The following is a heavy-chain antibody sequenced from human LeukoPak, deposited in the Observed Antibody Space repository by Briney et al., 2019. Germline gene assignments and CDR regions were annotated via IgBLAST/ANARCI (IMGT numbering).Heavy chain of an antibody. Sequence: GGSLRLSCAASGFTFNIYSMNWVRQAPGTGLEWVSSITSSSSSIYYADSVKGRFTISRDNSKNTLYLQMNSLRAEDTAVYYCAKDPRRRAFDIWGQGTMVTVSS. J-gene: IGHJ3*02. V-gene: IGHV3-21*04. CDR3: AKDPRRRAFDI. CDR2: ITSSSSSI. D-gene: IGHD1-14*01. CDR1: GFTFNIYS.